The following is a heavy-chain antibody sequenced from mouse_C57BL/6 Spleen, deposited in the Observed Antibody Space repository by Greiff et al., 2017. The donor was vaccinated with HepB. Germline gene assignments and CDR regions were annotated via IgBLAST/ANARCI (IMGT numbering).Heavy chain of an antibody. J-gene: IGHJ4*01. Sequence: VQLKESGGDLVKPGGSLKLSCAASGFTFSSYGMSWVRQTPDKRLEWVATISSGGSYTYYPDSVKGRFTISRDNAKNTLYLQMSSLKSEDTAMYYCARHNEGGAMDYWGQGTSVTVSS. CDR3: ARHNEGGAMDY. CDR2: ISSGGSYT. CDR1: GFTFSSYG. V-gene: IGHV5-6*01.